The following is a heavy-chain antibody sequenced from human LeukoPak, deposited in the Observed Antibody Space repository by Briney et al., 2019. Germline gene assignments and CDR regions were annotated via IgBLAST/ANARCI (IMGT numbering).Heavy chain of an antibody. CDR3: ASGSGSYRTPYYYMDV. V-gene: IGHV3-53*01. CDR1: GFTVSSNY. Sequence: GGSLRLSCAASGFTVSSNYMSWVRQAPGKGLEWVSVIYSDLSTYYADSVKGRFTISRDNSKNTLYLQMNSLRAEDTAVYYCASGSGSYRTPYYYMDVWGTGTTVTVSS. D-gene: IGHD3-10*01. CDR2: IYSDLST. J-gene: IGHJ6*03.